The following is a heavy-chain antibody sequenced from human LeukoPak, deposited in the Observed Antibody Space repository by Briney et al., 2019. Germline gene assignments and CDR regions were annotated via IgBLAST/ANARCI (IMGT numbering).Heavy chain of an antibody. CDR2: INHSGST. CDR1: GGSFSGYH. CDR3: ARTKNTPGIAAAGTFGY. D-gene: IGHD6-13*01. V-gene: IGHV4-34*01. Sequence: SETLSLTCAVYGGSFSGYHWSWIRQPPGKGLEWIGEINHSGSTNYNPSLKSRVTISVDTSKNQFSLKLSSVTAADTAVYYCARTKNTPGIAAAGTFGYWGQGTLVTVSS. J-gene: IGHJ4*02.